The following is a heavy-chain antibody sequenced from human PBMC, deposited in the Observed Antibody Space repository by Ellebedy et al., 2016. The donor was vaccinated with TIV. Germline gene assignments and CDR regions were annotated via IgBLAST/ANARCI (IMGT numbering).Heavy chain of an antibody. V-gene: IGHV4-4*02. D-gene: IGHD3-9*01. Sequence: MPSETLSLTCGVSDDSISRDKWWTWVRQAPGRALEWIGEIHHTKGTNYNPSLKSRVSMSVDKYKNQFSLNINSVTDADTAVYFCARGVDWLFDYWGQGILVTVSS. CDR3: ARGVDWLFDY. CDR1: DDSISRDKW. J-gene: IGHJ4*02. CDR2: IHHTKGT.